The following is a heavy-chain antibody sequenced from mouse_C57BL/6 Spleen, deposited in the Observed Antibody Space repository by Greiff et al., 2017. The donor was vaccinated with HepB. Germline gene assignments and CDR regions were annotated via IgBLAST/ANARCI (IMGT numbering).Heavy chain of an antibody. D-gene: IGHD1-1*01. CDR3: ARTDYYGSRPLDY. V-gene: IGHV1-22*01. Sequence: VQLKQSGPELVKPGASVKMSCKASGYTFTDYNMHWVKQSHGKSLEWIGYINPNNGGTSYNQKFKGKATLTVNKSSSTAYMELRSLTSEDSAVYYCARTDYYGSRPLDYWGQGTTLTVSS. CDR2: INPNNGGT. CDR1: GYTFTDYN. J-gene: IGHJ2*01.